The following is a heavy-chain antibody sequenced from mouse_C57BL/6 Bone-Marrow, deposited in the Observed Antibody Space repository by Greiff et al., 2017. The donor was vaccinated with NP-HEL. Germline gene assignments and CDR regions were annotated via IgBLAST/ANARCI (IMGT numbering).Heavy chain of an antibody. Sequence: EVQLKESGGGLVKPGGSLKLSCAASGFTFSDYGMHWVRQAPEKGLEWVAYISSGSSTIYYADTVNGRFTISRDNAKNTLFLQMTSLRSEDTAMYYCARGPLPYFDVWGTGTTVTVSS. V-gene: IGHV5-17*01. CDR2: ISSGSSTI. CDR3: ARGPLPYFDV. J-gene: IGHJ1*03. CDR1: GFTFSDYG.